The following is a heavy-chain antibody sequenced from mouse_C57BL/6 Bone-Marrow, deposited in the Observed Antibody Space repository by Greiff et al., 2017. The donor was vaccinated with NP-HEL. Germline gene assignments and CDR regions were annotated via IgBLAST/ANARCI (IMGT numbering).Heavy chain of an antibody. D-gene: IGHD2-3*01. CDR2: IDPENGDT. CDR3: TADGYYRYFDV. Sequence: EVQLQESGAELVRPGASVKLSCTASGFNIKDDYMHWVKQRPEQGLEWIGWIDPENGDTEYASKFQGKATITADTSSNTAYLQLSSLPSEDTAVYYCTADGYYRYFDVWGTGTTVTVSS. J-gene: IGHJ1*03. V-gene: IGHV14-4*01. CDR1: GFNIKDDY.